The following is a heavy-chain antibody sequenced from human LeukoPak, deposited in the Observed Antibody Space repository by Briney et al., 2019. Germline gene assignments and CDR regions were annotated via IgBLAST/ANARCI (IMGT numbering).Heavy chain of an antibody. V-gene: IGHV3-30-3*01. CDR1: GFTFSSYA. CDR3: ARVHQLGENFDY. J-gene: IGHJ4*02. D-gene: IGHD1-1*01. CDR2: ISYDGSNK. Sequence: GGSLRLSCTASGFTFSSYAMHWVRQAPGKGLEWVAVISYDGSNKYYADSVKGRFTISRDNAKNSLYLQMNSLRAEDTAVYYCARVHQLGENFDYWGQGTLVTVSS.